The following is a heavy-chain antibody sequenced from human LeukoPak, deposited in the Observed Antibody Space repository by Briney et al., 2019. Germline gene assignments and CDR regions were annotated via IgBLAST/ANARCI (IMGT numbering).Heavy chain of an antibody. Sequence: KPSETLSLTCAVYGGSFSGYYWSWIRQPPGEGLEWIGEINHSGSTNYNPSLKSRVTISVDTSKNQFSLKLSSVTAADTAVYYCARLYSGYDSPSYYFDYWGQGTLVTVSS. CDR1: GGSFSGYY. V-gene: IGHV4-34*01. CDR3: ARLYSGYDSPSYYFDY. D-gene: IGHD5-12*01. J-gene: IGHJ4*02. CDR2: INHSGST.